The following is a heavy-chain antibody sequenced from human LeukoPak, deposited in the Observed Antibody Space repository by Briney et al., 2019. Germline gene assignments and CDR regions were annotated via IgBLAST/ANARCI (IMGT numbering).Heavy chain of an antibody. CDR3: ASGSGSYRTPYYYMDV. V-gene: IGHV3-53*01. D-gene: IGHD3-10*01. CDR1: GFTVSSNY. J-gene: IGHJ6*03. CDR2: IYSGGST. Sequence: PGGSLRLSCVASGFTVSSNYMSWVRQAPGKGLERVSVIYSGGSTYYADSVKGRFIISRDNSKNTLYLQMNSLRAEDTAVYYCASGSGSYRTPYYYMDVWGTGTTVTVSS.